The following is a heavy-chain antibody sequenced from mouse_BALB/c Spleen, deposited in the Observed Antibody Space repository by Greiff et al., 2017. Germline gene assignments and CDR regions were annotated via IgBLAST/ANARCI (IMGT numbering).Heavy chain of an antibody. D-gene: IGHD2-14*01. Sequence: QVQLQQSGAELVRPGVSVNISCKGSGYTFTDYAMHWVKQSHAKSLEWIGVISTYYGDASYNQKFKGKATMTVDKSSSTAYMELARLTSEDSAIYYCARGRDDLAVDYWGQGTSVTVSS. CDR2: ISTYYGDA. CDR1: GYTFTDYA. J-gene: IGHJ4*01. V-gene: IGHV1S137*01. CDR3: ARGRDDLAVDY.